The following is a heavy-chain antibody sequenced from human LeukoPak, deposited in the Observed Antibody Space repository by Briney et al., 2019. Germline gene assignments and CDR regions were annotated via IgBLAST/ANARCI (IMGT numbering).Heavy chain of an antibody. D-gene: IGHD6-19*01. Sequence: GGSLRLSCAASGFTFSNYSMYWVRQAPGKGLEWVSSITSSSTYIYYADSVKGRFTISRDNAKSSLYLQMNSLRAEDTAVYYCARFLAGTISYWGQGTLVTVSS. CDR1: GFTFSNYS. V-gene: IGHV3-21*01. CDR2: ITSSSTYI. J-gene: IGHJ4*02. CDR3: ARFLAGTISY.